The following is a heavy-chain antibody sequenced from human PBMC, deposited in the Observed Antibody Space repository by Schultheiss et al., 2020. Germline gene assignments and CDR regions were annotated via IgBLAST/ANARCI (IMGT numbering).Heavy chain of an antibody. CDR3: ARVHKDSSGYDNWFDP. CDR1: GFTFSSYA. J-gene: IGHJ5*02. Sequence: GGSLRLSCAASGFTFSSYAMHWVRQAPGKGLEWVAVISYDGSNKYYADSVKGRFTISRDNSKNTLYLQMSTLRAEDTAVYYCARVHKDSSGYDNWFDPWGQGTLVNVSS. CDR2: ISYDGSNK. D-gene: IGHD3-22*01. V-gene: IGHV3-30*14.